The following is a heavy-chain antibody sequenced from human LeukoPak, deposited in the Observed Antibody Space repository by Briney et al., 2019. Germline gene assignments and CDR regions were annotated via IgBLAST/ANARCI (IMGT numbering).Heavy chain of an antibody. CDR2: ISGSGGST. CDR3: AKRLIAVAGTNWFDP. D-gene: IGHD6-19*01. CDR1: GFTFSSYA. J-gene: IGHJ5*02. Sequence: GGTLRLSCAASGFTFSSYAMSWVRQAPGKGLEWVSAISGSGGSTYYADSVKGRFTISRDNSKNTLYLQMNSLRAEDTAVYYCAKRLIAVAGTNWFDPWGQGTLVTVSS. V-gene: IGHV3-23*01.